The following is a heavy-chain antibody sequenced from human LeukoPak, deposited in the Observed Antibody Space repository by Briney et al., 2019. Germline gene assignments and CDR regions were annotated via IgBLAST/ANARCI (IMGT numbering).Heavy chain of an antibody. CDR3: ARDQALGGSYTPLVYFDY. D-gene: IGHD1-26*01. CDR1: GGTFSSYA. CDR2: IIPIFGTA. Sequence: ASVKVSCKASGGTFSSYAISWVRQAPGQGLEWMGRIIPIFGTANYAQKFQGRVTITTDESTSTAYMELSSLRSEDTAVYYCARDQALGGSYTPLVYFDYWGQGTLVTVSS. V-gene: IGHV1-69*05. J-gene: IGHJ4*02.